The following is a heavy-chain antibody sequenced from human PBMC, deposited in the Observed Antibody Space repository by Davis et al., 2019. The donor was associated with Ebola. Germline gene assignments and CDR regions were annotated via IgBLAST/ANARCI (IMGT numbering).Heavy chain of an antibody. CDR2: ISSSSSYT. CDR3: ARSLYNYESSGYYGY. D-gene: IGHD3-22*01. V-gene: IGHV3-21*05. J-gene: IGHJ4*02. Sequence: GESLKISCAASGFTFSSYAMHWARQAPGKGLEWVSYISSSSSYTNYADSVKGRFTISRDNAKNSLYLQMNSLRAEDTAVYYCARSLYNYESSGYYGYWGQGTLVTVSS. CDR1: GFTFSSYA.